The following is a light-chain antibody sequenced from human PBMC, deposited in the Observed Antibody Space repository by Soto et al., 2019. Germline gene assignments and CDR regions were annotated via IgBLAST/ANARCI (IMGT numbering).Light chain of an antibody. J-gene: IGKJ1*01. CDR3: QQFGSSSWT. CDR2: GAS. CDR1: QSVSSSY. V-gene: IGKV3-20*01. Sequence: ESVLTQSPGTLSLSPGEKATLSCRASQSVSSSYLAWYQQKPGQAPRLLICGASSRATGIPDRFSGSGSGTDFTLTVSRLEPEDFAVYYCQQFGSSSWTFGQGTK.